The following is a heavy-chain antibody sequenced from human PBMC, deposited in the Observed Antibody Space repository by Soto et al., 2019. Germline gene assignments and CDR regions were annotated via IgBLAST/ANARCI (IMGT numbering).Heavy chain of an antibody. CDR3: ARETYYDAIFGP. Sequence: QVQLQESGPGLVKPSQTLSLTCTVSGGSISSGGYYWSWIRQHPEKGQEWIGYIYYSGSTYYNPSLKSRVTISVDTAKNQFSLKLSSVIAADTAVYYCARETYYDAIFGPWGQGTLATVSS. V-gene: IGHV4-31*03. J-gene: IGHJ5*02. D-gene: IGHD3-22*01. CDR1: GGSISSGGYY. CDR2: IYYSGST.